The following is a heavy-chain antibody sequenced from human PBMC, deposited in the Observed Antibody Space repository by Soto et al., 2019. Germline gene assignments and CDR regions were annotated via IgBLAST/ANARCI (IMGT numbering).Heavy chain of an antibody. V-gene: IGHV4-39*07. CDR3: ARFDTMVRGDPYDY. D-gene: IGHD3-10*01. CDR2: IYYTGST. Sequence: SETLSLTCTVSGGCISSGSYFWGWIRQPPGKGLEWIGTIYYTGSTYYNTSLKSRVTISVDTSKNQFSLKLSSVTAADTAVYYCARFDTMVRGDPYDYWGQGTLVTVSS. CDR1: GGCISSGSYF. J-gene: IGHJ4*02.